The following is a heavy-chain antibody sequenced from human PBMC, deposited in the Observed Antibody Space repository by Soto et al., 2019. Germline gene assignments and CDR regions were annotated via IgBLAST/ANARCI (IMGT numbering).Heavy chain of an antibody. CDR1: GGSFSGYY. CDR3: AGFGSRWLRWRADY. J-gene: IGHJ4*02. Sequence: QVQLQQWGAGLLKPSETLSLTCAVYGGSFSGYYWSWIRHPPGKGLEWIGEITHSGSTNYTPSLKRRVTIYLDTSKNQFSRKLSAVTAADTSLYYCAGFGSRWLRWRADYCGQGTMVNVSS. CDR2: ITHSGST. V-gene: IGHV4-34*01. D-gene: IGHD5-12*01.